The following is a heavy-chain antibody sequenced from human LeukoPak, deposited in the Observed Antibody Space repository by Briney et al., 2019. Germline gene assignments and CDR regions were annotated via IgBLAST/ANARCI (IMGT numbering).Heavy chain of an antibody. CDR1: GGSISSYY. CDR2: IYYSGNT. Sequence: SETLSLTCTVSGGSISSYYWSWLRQPPGKGLEWIGYIYYSGNTNYNPSLKSRVTISVDTSKNQFSLKLSSVTAADTAVYYCARDAAADAFDIWGQGTMVTVSS. J-gene: IGHJ3*02. D-gene: IGHD6-13*01. CDR3: ARDAAADAFDI. V-gene: IGHV4-59*01.